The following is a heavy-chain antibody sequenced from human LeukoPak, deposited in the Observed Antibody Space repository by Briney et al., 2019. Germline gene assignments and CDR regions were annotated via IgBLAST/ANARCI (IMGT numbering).Heavy chain of an antibody. CDR2: ISSSGSTI. Sequence: PGGSLRLSCAASGFTFSSYEMNWVRQVPGKGLEWVSYISSSGSTIYYADSVKGRFTISRDNAKNSLYLQMNSLRAEDTAVYYCAYVGSGWYEAGYYFDYWGQGTLVTVSS. J-gene: IGHJ4*02. CDR3: AYVGSGWYEAGYYFDY. V-gene: IGHV3-48*03. D-gene: IGHD6-19*01. CDR1: GFTFSSYE.